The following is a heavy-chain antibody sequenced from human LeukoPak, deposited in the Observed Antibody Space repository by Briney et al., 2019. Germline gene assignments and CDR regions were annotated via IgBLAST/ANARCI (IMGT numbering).Heavy chain of an antibody. Sequence: GGSLRLSCSASGFTFSSYAMHWVRQAPGKGLEYVSAISSNGGSTYYANSVKGRFTISRDNAKNTLYLQMNSLRADDTAVYYCARGPPAYSGYLGYWGQGTLV. J-gene: IGHJ4*02. D-gene: IGHD5-12*01. CDR1: GFTFSSYA. CDR2: ISSNGGST. CDR3: ARGPPAYSGYLGY. V-gene: IGHV3-64*04.